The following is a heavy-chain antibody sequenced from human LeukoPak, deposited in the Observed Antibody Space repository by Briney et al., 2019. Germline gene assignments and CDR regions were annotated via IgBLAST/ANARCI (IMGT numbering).Heavy chain of an antibody. J-gene: IGHJ6*02. D-gene: IGHD3-10*01. CDR2: ISGGGGST. Sequence: GGSLRLSCAASGFTLRSYAMSWVRRAPGRGLEWVSTISGGGGSTYYADSVKGRFTISRDNSKNTLYLQMNSLRAEDTAVYYCAKDKGITMVRGVITHYGMDVWGQGTTVTVSS. CDR1: GFTLRSYA. V-gene: IGHV3-23*01. CDR3: AKDKGITMVRGVITHYGMDV.